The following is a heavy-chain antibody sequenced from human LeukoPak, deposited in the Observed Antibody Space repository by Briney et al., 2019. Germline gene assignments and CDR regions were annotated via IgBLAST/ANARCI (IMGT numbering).Heavy chain of an antibody. CDR3: AREVAAAVTYYYYYYMDV. CDR1: GGSISSYY. Sequence: SETLSLTCTVSGGSISSYYWSWIRRPPGKGLEWIGYIYLSGSTYYNPSLKSRVTISVDRSKNQFSLKLSSVTAADTAVYYCAREVAAAVTYYYYYYMDVWGKGTTVTVSS. D-gene: IGHD6-13*01. J-gene: IGHJ6*03. V-gene: IGHV4-59*12. CDR2: IYLSGST.